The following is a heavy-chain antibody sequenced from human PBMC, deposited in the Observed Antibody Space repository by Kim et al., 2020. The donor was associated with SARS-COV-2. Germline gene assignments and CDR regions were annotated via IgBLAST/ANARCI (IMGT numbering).Heavy chain of an antibody. D-gene: IGHD3-9*01. CDR3: ALRGAYGIERDYSGLDY. Sequence: GGSLRLSCAASGISFSSYNMNWVRQAPGKGLEWVSSISGISTYKYYADSVKGXFTISRDNAKNSLYLQMNSLRAEDTXVYXXALRGAYGIERDYSGLDY. V-gene: IGHV3-21*01. CDR1: GISFSSYN. CDR2: ISGISTYK. J-gene: IGHJ4*01.